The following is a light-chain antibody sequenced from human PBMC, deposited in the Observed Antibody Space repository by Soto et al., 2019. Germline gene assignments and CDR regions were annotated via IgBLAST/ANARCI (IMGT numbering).Light chain of an antibody. V-gene: IGKV3-20*01. CDR3: QQYGSSPIT. CDR1: QSISSS. J-gene: IGKJ5*01. CDR2: GAS. Sequence: EIVLTQSPGTLSLSPGERATLSCGASQSISSSLAWYQQKTGQAPGLLISGASSRATGIPDRFSGSGSGTDFTLTISRLEPEDFALYYCQQYGSSPITFGQGTRLEIK.